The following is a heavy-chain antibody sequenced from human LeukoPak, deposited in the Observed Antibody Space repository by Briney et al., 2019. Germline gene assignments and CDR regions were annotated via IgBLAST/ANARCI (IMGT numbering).Heavy chain of an antibody. CDR1: GFTFSNYA. V-gene: IGHV3-23*01. CDR3: AKDSSAYYDFWSGYYKYNWFDP. J-gene: IGHJ5*02. Sequence: GGSLRLSCAASGFTFSNYAMTWVRQAPGKGLEWISAISGSGGSTYYADSVKGRFTISRDNSKNTLYLQMNSLRAEDTAVYYCAKDSSAYYDFWSGYYKYNWFDPWGQGTLVTVSS. D-gene: IGHD3-3*01. CDR2: ISGSGGST.